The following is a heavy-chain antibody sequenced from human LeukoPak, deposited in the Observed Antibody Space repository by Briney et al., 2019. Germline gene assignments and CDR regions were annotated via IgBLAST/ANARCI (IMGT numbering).Heavy chain of an antibody. J-gene: IGHJ4*02. CDR3: ARPAATGTNNGPEKY. D-gene: IGHD1-26*01. CDR1: GVIISSYA. Sequence: GGSLRLSCAASGVIISSYAMSWVRQAPGKGLEWISFISGTGYTIYYTDSVRGRFTISRDNAKNSLYLQMNSLRAEDTAVYYCARPAATGTNNGPEKYWGQGTLVTVSS. V-gene: IGHV3-48*03. CDR2: ISGTGYTI.